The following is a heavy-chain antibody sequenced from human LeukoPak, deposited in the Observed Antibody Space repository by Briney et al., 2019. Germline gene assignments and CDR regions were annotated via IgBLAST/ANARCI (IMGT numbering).Heavy chain of an antibody. CDR1: GYTINIYG. CDR2: ISAYNGDT. Sequence: ASVKFSCKASGYTINIYGISWVRQAPGKGLEWMGWISAYNGDTKYAQKLQGRVTLTTDTSTSTAYMELRSLTSDDAAVYYCGRSSGGWSVDYWGQGALVTVSS. J-gene: IGHJ4*02. V-gene: IGHV1-18*01. D-gene: IGHD6-19*01. CDR3: GRSSGGWSVDY.